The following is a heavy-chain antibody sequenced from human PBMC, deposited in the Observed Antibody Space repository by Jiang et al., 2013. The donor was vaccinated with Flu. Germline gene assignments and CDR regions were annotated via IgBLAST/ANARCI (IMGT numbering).Heavy chain of an antibody. CDR3: ARRAARPEAFDI. Sequence: SGSGLVKPSETLSLTCTVSGGSISSSSYYWGWIRQPPGKGLEWIGSIYYSGSTYYNPSLKSRVTISVDTSKNQFSLKLSSVTAADTAVYYCARRAARPEAFDIWGQGTMVTVSS. CDR2: IYYSGST. D-gene: IGHD6-6*01. V-gene: IGHV4-39*07. J-gene: IGHJ3*02. CDR1: GGSISSSSYY.